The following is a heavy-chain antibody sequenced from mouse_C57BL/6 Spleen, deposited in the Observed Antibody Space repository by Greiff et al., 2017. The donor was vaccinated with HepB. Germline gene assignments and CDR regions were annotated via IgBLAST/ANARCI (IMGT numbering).Heavy chain of an antibody. D-gene: IGHD1-1*01. CDR2: IYPRSGNT. Sequence: VKLMESGAELARPGASVKLSCKASGYTFTSYGISWVKQRTGQGLEWIGEIYPRSGNTYYNEKFKGKATLTADKSSSTAYMELRSLTSEDSAVYFCARLITAVHAMDYWGQGTSVTVAS. CDR3: ARLITAVHAMDY. CDR1: GYTFTSYG. J-gene: IGHJ4*01. V-gene: IGHV1-81*01.